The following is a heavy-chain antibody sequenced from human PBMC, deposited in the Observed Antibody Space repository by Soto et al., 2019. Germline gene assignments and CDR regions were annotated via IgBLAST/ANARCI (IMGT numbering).Heavy chain of an antibody. V-gene: IGHV3-33*01. D-gene: IGHD3-16*02. J-gene: IGHJ6*02. CDR1: GFTFSSYG. CDR2: IWYDGSNK. Sequence: QVQLVESGGGVVQPGRSLRLSCAASGFTFSSYGMHWVRQAPGKGLEWVAVIWYDGSNKYYADSVKGRFTISRDNSKNTPYRQMNSLRAEDTAVYYCARGRDVWGSYRPNYYGMDVWGQGTTVTVSS. CDR3: ARGRDVWGSYRPNYYGMDV.